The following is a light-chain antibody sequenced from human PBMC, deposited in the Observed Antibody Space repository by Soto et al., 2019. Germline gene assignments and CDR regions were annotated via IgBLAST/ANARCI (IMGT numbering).Light chain of an antibody. CDR2: NNN. CDR1: SSNIGAGYD. J-gene: IGLJ2*01. V-gene: IGLV1-40*01. CDR3: QCYDSSLSVV. Sequence: QSVLTQPPSVSGAPGQRVTISCTGSSSNIGAGYDVHWYHQLPGKAPKLLIYNNNNRPSGVPDRFSASKSGTSASLAITGLQAEDEADYYCQCYDSSLSVVFGGGTKLTVL.